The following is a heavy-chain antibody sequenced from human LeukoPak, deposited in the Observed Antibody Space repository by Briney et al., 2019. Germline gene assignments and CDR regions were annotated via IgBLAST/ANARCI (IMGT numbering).Heavy chain of an antibody. D-gene: IGHD3-10*01. Sequence: ASVKVSCKASGYTFTSYDINWVRQAPGQGLEWMGIINPSGGSTSYAQKFQGRVTMTRDTSTSTVYMELSSLRSEDTAVYYCARDPPTITMVRGGLFDYWGQGTLVTVSS. J-gene: IGHJ4*02. V-gene: IGHV1-46*01. CDR3: ARDPPTITMVRGGLFDY. CDR2: INPSGGST. CDR1: GYTFTSYD.